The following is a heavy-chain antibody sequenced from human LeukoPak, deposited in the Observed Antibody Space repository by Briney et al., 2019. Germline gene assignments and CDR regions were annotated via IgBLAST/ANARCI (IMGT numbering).Heavy chain of an antibody. J-gene: IGHJ6*02. CDR2: INHNGNVN. CDR1: GFTFTTYE. V-gene: IGHV3-7*03. D-gene: IGHD3-16*01. Sequence: GGSLGLSCAASGFTFTTYEMNWVRQAPGKGLEWVASINHNGNVNYYVDSVKGRFTISRDNAKNSLYLQMSNLRAEDTAVYFCARGGGLDVWGQGATVTVSS. CDR3: ARGGGLDV.